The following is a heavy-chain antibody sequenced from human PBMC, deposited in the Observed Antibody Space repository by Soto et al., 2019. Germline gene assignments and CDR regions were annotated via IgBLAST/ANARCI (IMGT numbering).Heavy chain of an antibody. CDR2: NIPIFGTA. Sequence: QVQLVQSGAEVKKPGSSVKVSCKASGGTFSSYAISWVRQAPGQGLEWMGGNIPIFGTANYAQKFQGRVTITAGEPASSVYMEQKSLRCEDTAVYFCAETAPGGWLQLRWGQGTLVTVSS. J-gene: IGHJ4*02. D-gene: IGHD5-12*01. CDR3: AETAPGGWLQLR. V-gene: IGHV1-69*12. CDR1: GGTFSSYA.